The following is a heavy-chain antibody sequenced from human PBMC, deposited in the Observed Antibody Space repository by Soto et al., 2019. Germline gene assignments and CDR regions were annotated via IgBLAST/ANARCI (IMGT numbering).Heavy chain of an antibody. J-gene: IGHJ6*02. V-gene: IGHV3-23*01. CDR1: GFTLNNYP. CDR3: RLWFGVSAGSIYGLDV. Sequence: EVQLLESGGGLVQPGGSLRLSCGASGFTLNNYPVNWVRQPPGKGLEWVSFISGSGDITYYANSVKGRFTVSRDNPKSTLYLQMNDLIAEDTAVYYCRLWFGVSAGSIYGLDVWGQGTTVAVSS. CDR2: ISGSGDIT. D-gene: IGHD3-10*01.